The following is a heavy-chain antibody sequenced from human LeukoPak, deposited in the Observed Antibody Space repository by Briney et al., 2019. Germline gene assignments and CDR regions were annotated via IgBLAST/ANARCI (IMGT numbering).Heavy chain of an antibody. Sequence: GSLRLFCAASGFTFSDYYMSWIRQPPGKGLEWIGSIYYSGSTYYNPSLKSRVTISVDTSKNQFSLKLSSVTAADTAVYYCARIKYGSGSYYFDYWGQGTLVTVSS. V-gene: IGHV4-38-2*01. CDR2: IYYSGST. CDR3: ARIKYGSGSYYFDY. D-gene: IGHD3-10*01. J-gene: IGHJ4*02. CDR1: GFTFSDYY.